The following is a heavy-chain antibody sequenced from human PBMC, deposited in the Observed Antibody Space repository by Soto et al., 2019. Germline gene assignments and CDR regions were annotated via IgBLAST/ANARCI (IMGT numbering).Heavy chain of an antibody. J-gene: IGHJ6*03. CDR3: AKASWVDYYYYYMDV. V-gene: IGHV3-23*01. CDR1: GFTFSSYA. CDR2: ISGSGGST. Sequence: GGSLRLSCAASGFTFSSYAMSWVRQAPGKGLEWVSAISGSGGSTYYADSVKGRFTISRDNSKNTLYLQMNSLRAEDTAVYYCAKASWVDYYYYYMDVWGKGTTVTVSS.